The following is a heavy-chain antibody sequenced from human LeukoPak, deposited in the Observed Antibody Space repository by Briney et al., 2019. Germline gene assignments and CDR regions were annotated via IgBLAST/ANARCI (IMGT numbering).Heavy chain of an antibody. CDR2: ISSSSNTI. D-gene: IGHD5-18*01. CDR1: GFTFSSYS. CDR3: ARVGIQLCVDY. V-gene: IGHV3-48*01. Sequence: GGSLRLSCAAFGFTFSSYSMNWVRRAPGKGLEWVSYISSSSNTIYYADSVKGRFTISRDNAKNSLYLQMNSLRAEDTAVYYCARVGIQLCVDYWGQGTLVTVSS. J-gene: IGHJ4*02.